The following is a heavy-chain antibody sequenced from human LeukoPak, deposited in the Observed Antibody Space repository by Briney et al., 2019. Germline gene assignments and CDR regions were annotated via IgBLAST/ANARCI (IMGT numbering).Heavy chain of an antibody. V-gene: IGHV1-18*01. D-gene: IGHD6-6*01. Sequence: GASVKVSCKASGYTFTSYGISWVRQAPGQGLEWIGWISAYNGNTNYAQKLQGRVTMTTDTSTSTAYMELRSLRSDDTAVYYCARDGRGIAARRGGDYWGQGTLVTVSS. J-gene: IGHJ4*02. CDR1: GYTFTSYG. CDR3: ARDGRGIAARRGGDY. CDR2: ISAYNGNT.